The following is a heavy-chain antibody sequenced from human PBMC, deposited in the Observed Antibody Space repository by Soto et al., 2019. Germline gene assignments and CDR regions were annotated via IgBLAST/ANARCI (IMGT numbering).Heavy chain of an antibody. Sequence: GASVKVSCKVSGYTLTELSMHWVRQAPGKGLEWMGGFDPEDGETIYAQKFQGRVTMTEDTSTDTAYMELSSLRSEDTAVYYCATPTYGDYSRYFDYWGQGTLVTVSS. J-gene: IGHJ4*02. D-gene: IGHD4-17*01. CDR1: GYTLTELS. V-gene: IGHV1-24*01. CDR3: ATPTYGDYSRYFDY. CDR2: FDPEDGET.